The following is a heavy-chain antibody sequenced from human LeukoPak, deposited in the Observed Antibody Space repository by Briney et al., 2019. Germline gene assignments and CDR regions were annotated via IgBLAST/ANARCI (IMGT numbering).Heavy chain of an antibody. Sequence: ASVKVSSKASGYTFTSYGISWVRQAPGQGLEWMGWISAYNGNTNYAQKLQGRVTMTTDTSTSTAYMELRSLRSDDTAVYYCARDQDYDSSSTNDYWGQGTLVTVSS. CDR3: ARDQDYDSSSTNDY. J-gene: IGHJ4*02. D-gene: IGHD3-22*01. CDR1: GYTFTSYG. V-gene: IGHV1-18*01. CDR2: ISAYNGNT.